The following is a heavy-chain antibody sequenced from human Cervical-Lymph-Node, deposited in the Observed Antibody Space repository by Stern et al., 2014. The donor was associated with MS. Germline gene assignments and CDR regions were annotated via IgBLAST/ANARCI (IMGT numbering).Heavy chain of an antibody. Sequence: QVQLMQSGAEVKKPGSSVKVSCKASGGTFSSYAISWGRQAPGQGLEWMGGIIPIFSTANYAQKFQGRVTITADESTSTAYMELSSLRSEDTAVYYCASVDEVAAAVYGMDVWGQGTTVTVSS. CDR1: GGTFSSYA. J-gene: IGHJ6*02. CDR3: ASVDEVAAAVYGMDV. D-gene: IGHD6-13*01. V-gene: IGHV1-69*01. CDR2: IIPIFSTA.